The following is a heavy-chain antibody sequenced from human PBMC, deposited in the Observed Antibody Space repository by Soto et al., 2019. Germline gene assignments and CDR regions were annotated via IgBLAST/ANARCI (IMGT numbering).Heavy chain of an antibody. CDR1: GGSFSGYY. CDR3: AVRAFSSGWYSFFDY. Sequence: QVQLQQWGAGLLKPSETLSLTCAVYGGSFSGYYWSWIRQPPGKELEWIGEINHSGSTNYNPSLKSRVTISVDTSKNQFSLKLSSVTAADTAVYYCAVRAFSSGWYSFFDYWGQGTLVTVSS. D-gene: IGHD6-19*01. V-gene: IGHV4-34*01. J-gene: IGHJ4*02. CDR2: INHSGST.